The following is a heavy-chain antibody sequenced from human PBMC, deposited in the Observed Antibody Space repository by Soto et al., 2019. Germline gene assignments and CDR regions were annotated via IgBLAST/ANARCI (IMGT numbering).Heavy chain of an antibody. Sequence: PSETLSLTCAVYGGSISGHYWNWIRQPPGKGLEWIGEINHSGRTNYNPSLKSRVTISVDTSKNQFSLNLSSVTAADTALYYCARHPRAGIAVAGTIQHWGQGTLVTVSS. CDR3: ARHPRAGIAVAGTIQH. CDR1: GGSISGHY. D-gene: IGHD6-19*01. V-gene: IGHV4-34*01. CDR2: INHSGRT. J-gene: IGHJ1*01.